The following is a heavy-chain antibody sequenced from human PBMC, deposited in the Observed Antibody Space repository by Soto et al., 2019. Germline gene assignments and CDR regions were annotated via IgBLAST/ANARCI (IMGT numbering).Heavy chain of an antibody. V-gene: IGHV3-15*01. CDR1: GFTFNNAW. CDR2: IKSKTDGGTT. CDR3: TTSPRAQY. J-gene: IGHJ4*02. Sequence: EVPLVESGGGLVKPGGSLGLSCAVSGFTFNNAWMSWVRQAPGKGLEWVGRIKSKTDGGTTDHAASVKGRFTISRDDSKNTLYLQMVSLKIEDTAMYYCTTSPRAQYWGQGTLVSVSS.